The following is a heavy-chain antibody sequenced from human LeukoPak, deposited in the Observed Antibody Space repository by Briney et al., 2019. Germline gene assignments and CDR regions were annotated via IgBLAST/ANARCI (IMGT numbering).Heavy chain of an antibody. D-gene: IGHD3-10*01. J-gene: IGHJ4*02. CDR3: ARGGVDYYGWGSYYKRKYYFDY. Sequence: SETLSLTCAVYGGSFSGYYLSWIRQPPGKGLEWIGEINHSGSTNYNPSLKSRVTISVDTSKNQFSLKLSSVTAADTAVYYCARGGVDYYGWGSYYKRKYYFDYWGQGTLVTVSS. V-gene: IGHV4-34*01. CDR1: GGSFSGYY. CDR2: INHSGST.